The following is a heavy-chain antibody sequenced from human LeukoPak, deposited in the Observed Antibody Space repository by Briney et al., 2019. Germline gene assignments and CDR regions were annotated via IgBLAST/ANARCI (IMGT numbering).Heavy chain of an antibody. Sequence: SETLSLTCTVSGGSISSGGYNWSWIRQHPGKGLEWIGYIYYSGSTYYNPSLKSRVTISVDTSKNQFSLKLSSVTAADTAVYYCAVSGYSYGHWGQGTLVTVSS. D-gene: IGHD5-18*01. CDR2: IYYSGST. J-gene: IGHJ4*02. V-gene: IGHV4-31*03. CDR3: AVSGYSYGH. CDR1: GGSISSGGYN.